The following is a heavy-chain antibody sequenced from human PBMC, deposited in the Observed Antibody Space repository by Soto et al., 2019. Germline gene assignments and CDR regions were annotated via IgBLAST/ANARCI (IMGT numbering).Heavy chain of an antibody. CDR3: VKLSQIWSGDRTRHDY. CDR2: ISSNGGST. CDR1: GFTFSSYA. D-gene: IGHD3-10*01. J-gene: IGHJ4*02. Sequence: GGSLRLSCSASGFTFSSYAMHWVRQAPGKGLEYVPAISSNGGSTYYADSVKGRFTISRDNSKNTLYLQMSSLRAEDTAVYYCVKLSQIWSGDRTRHDYWGQGTLVTVSS. V-gene: IGHV3-64D*06.